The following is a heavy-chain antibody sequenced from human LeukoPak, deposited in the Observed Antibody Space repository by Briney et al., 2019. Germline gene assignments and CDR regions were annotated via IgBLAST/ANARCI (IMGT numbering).Heavy chain of an antibody. Sequence: GGSLRLACAASGFTFSSYGMSWVRQAPGKGLEWVSAISGSGGSTYYADSVKGRFTISRDNSKNTMYLQMNSLRAEDTAVYYCAQQYYDILCALDPWGQGTLVTVSS. J-gene: IGHJ5*02. CDR2: ISGSGGST. CDR3: AQQYYDILCALDP. D-gene: IGHD3-9*01. CDR1: GFTFSSYG. V-gene: IGHV3-23*01.